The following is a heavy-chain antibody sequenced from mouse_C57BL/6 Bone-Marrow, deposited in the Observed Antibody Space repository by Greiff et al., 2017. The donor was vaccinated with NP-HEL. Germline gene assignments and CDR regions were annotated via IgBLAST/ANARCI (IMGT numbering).Heavy chain of an antibody. D-gene: IGHD2-12*01. CDR3: ASRSYGHYFDY. V-gene: IGHV14-2*01. Sequence: VHVKQSGAELVKPGASVKLSCTASGFNIKDYYMHWVKQRTEQGLEWIGRIDPEDGETKYAPKFQGKATITAETSSNTAYLQLSSLTSEDTAVYYCASRSYGHYFDYWGQGTTLTVSS. CDR2: IDPEDGET. J-gene: IGHJ2*01. CDR1: GFNIKDYY.